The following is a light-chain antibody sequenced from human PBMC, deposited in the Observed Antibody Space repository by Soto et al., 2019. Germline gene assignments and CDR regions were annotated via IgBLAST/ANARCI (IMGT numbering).Light chain of an antibody. CDR3: TSYTRDTALV. CDR1: STDVGHYNY. J-gene: IGLJ1*01. V-gene: IGLV2-14*01. Sequence: QSALTQPASVSGSPGQSITISCTGTSTDVGHYNYVSWYQHHPGKAPKLMIYEVSNRPSGVSNRFSGSKSGSTASLTISGLQAEDEADYHCTSYTRDTALVFGTGTQLTVL. CDR2: EVS.